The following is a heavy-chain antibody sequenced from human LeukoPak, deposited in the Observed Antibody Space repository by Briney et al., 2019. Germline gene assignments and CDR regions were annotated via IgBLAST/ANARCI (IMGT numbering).Heavy chain of an antibody. CDR2: IYHSGST. V-gene: IGHV4-4*02. CDR3: ARKGPYYNSLTGYYKNGLDV. Sequence: SGTLSLTCAVSGGFISSNNWWNWVRQPPGKGLEWVGEIYHSGSTNYNPSLESRVTISVDKSKNQFSLKLSSVTAAVTAVYYCARKGPYYNSLTGYYKNGLDVWGKGTTVFVSS. CDR1: GGFISSNNW. D-gene: IGHD3-9*01. J-gene: IGHJ6*04.